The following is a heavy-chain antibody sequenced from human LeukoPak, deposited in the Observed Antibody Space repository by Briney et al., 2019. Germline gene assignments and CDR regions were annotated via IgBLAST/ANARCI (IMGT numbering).Heavy chain of an antibody. CDR1: EYSFTSYW. V-gene: IGHV5-51*01. CDR2: IYPGDSDT. CDR3: ARSLNPYCSGGSCYFNWFDP. D-gene: IGHD2-15*01. J-gene: IGHJ5*02. Sequence: GESLKISCKGSEYSFTSYWIGWVRQMPGKGLEWMGIIYPGDSDTRYSPSFQGQVTISADKSISTAYLQWSSLKASDTAMYYCARSLNPYCSGGSCYFNWFDPWGQGTLVTVSS.